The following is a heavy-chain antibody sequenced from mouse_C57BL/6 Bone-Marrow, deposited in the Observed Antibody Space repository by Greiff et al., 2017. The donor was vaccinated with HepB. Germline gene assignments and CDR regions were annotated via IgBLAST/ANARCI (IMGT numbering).Heavy chain of an antibody. CDR2: IYPRSGNT. V-gene: IGHV1-81*01. Sequence: QVQLKESGAELARPGASVKLSCKASGYTFTSYGISWVKQRTGQGLEWIGEIYPRSGNTYYNEKFKGKATLTADKSSSTAYMELRSLTSEDSAVYFCARLNYGGFDYWGQGTTLTVSS. CDR1: GYTFTSYG. CDR3: ARLNYGGFDY. D-gene: IGHD1-1*01. J-gene: IGHJ2*01.